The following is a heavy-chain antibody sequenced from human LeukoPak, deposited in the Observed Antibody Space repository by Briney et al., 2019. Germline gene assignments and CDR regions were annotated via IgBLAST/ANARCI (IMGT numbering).Heavy chain of an antibody. J-gene: IGHJ6*02. CDR1: GGSISSYY. Sequence: PSETLSLTCTVSGGSISSYYWSWIRQPPGKGLEWIGYIYYSGSTNYNPSLKSRVTISVDTSKNQFSLKLSSVTAADTAVYYCARVRLYYYYYGMDVWGQGTTVTVSS. CDR3: ARVRLYYYYYGMDV. V-gene: IGHV4-59*01. D-gene: IGHD6-19*01. CDR2: IYYSGST.